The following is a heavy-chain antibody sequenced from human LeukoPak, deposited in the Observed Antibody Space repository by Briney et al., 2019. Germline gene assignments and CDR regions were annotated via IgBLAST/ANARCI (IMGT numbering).Heavy chain of an antibody. CDR1: VYTFINYY. V-gene: IGHV1-46*04. CDR3: ARGGNEVVADPEYFQH. Sequence: AAVTVSFKGSVYTFINYYRHWVGQAPGQGGEGVGVINPSGGSRNYAQKLQGRVTMNREIETSTVYIELSSLRSDDTAVYYCARGGNEVVADPEYFQHWGQGTLVTVSS. J-gene: IGHJ1*01. D-gene: IGHD3-22*01. CDR2: INPSGGSR.